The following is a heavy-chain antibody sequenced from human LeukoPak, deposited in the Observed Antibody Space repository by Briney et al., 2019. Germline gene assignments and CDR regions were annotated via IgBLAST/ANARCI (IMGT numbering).Heavy chain of an antibody. CDR3: ARAWNFDY. Sequence: GEALQISCQGSGFSFTSYWIGWVRQMPRKGGVWMGIIFPGDCETRYSPSSQGRVTISADKSITTASLQSSSLKASDSAMYYCARAWNFDYWGQGTLVTVSS. CDR1: GFSFTSYW. V-gene: IGHV5-51*01. CDR2: IFPGDCET. D-gene: IGHD1-1*01. J-gene: IGHJ4*02.